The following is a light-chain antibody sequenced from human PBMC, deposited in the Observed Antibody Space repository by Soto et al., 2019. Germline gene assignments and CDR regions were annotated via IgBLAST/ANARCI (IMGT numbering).Light chain of an antibody. CDR1: SSNIWAGYD. J-gene: IGLJ1*01. Sequence: QSALTQPPSVSGAPGQRVTISCTGSSSNIWAGYDVHWYQQLPGTAPKLLIYGNSNRPSGVPDRFSGSKSGTSASLAITGLQAEDEADYYCQSYDSSLSVYVFGTGTKVTVL. CDR3: QSYDSSLSVYV. V-gene: IGLV1-40*01. CDR2: GNS.